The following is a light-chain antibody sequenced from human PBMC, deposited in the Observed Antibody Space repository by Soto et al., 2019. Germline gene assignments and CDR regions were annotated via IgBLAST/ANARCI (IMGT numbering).Light chain of an antibody. V-gene: IGLV1-40*01. CDR2: HDG. CDR3: QSFDSSLTAWV. Sequence: QSVLTQPPSISGAPGQRVTISCSGSSSNIGADFDVHWYQQLPGTAPKVLTHHDGDRPSGVPDRFSWSRSGTSASLTISGLRPEDEADYYCQSFDSSLTAWVFGGWTKLTVL. CDR1: SSNIGADFD. J-gene: IGLJ3*02.